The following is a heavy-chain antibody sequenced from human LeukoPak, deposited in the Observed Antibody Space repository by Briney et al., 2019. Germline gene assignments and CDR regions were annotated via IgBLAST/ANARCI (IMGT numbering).Heavy chain of an antibody. CDR2: TRYDESRT. Sequence: GGSLRLSCAASGFTFSNYGMHWVRQAPGKGLEWLAFTRYDESRTYYADSVKGRFSISRDNSKNTLYLQMNNLRPEDTAVYSCAKERQKLVPDIDYWGQGTLVTVSS. CDR1: GFTFSNYG. D-gene: IGHD3-9*01. J-gene: IGHJ4*02. CDR3: AKERQKLVPDIDY. V-gene: IGHV3-30*02.